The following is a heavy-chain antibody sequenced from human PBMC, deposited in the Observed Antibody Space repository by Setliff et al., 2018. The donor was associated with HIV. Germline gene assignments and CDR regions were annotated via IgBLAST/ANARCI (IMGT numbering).Heavy chain of an antibody. CDR3: ARESYYDSGGYLDV. D-gene: IGHD3-22*01. CDR1: GYSISSGYY. CDR2: VNHSGRN. J-gene: IGHJ6*04. Sequence: SETLSLTCAVSGYSISSGYYWGWIRQPPGKGLEWIGEVNHSGRNYYNPSLMGRVTISVDTSKNQFSLKLSSVTAADTAEYYCARESYYDSGGYLDVWGKGTTVTVSS. V-gene: IGHV4-38-2*02.